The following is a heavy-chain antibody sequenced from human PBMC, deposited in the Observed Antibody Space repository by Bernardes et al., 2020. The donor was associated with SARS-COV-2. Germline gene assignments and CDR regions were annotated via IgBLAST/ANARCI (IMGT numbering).Heavy chain of an antibody. CDR3: ARDAYYYDRSGYYWGKYDYYGMDV. D-gene: IGHD3-22*01. J-gene: IGHJ6*02. Sequence: GGSLRLSCAAPPFIVSSNYWNWVRQSPEKGLEWVALISGGASPLYTDPVKGRFTVSRDRTNNILYLQMNSLRAEDTAVYYCARDAYYYDRSGYYWGKYDYYGMDVWGQGTTVTVSS. V-gene: IGHV3-66*01. CDR2: ISGGASP. CDR1: PFIVSSNY.